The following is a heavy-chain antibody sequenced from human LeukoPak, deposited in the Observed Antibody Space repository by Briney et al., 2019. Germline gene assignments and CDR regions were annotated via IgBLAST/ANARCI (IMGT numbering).Heavy chain of an antibody. CDR2: IYYSGST. Sequence: SETLSLTCTVSGGPISSYYWSWIRQPPGKGLEWIGYIYYSGSTNYNPSLKSRVTISVDTSKNQFSLKLSSVTAADTAVYYCARESHDEGSKDAFDIWGQGTMVTVSS. CDR1: GGPISSYY. J-gene: IGHJ3*02. V-gene: IGHV4-59*01. CDR3: ARESHDEGSKDAFDI. D-gene: IGHD2/OR15-2a*01.